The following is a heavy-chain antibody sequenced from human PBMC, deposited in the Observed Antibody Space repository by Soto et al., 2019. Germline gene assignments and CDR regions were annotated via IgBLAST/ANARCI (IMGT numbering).Heavy chain of an antibody. D-gene: IGHD3-3*01. CDR3: TRFSITIFGVVISLFDY. CDR2: IRSKAYGGTT. Sequence: GGSLRLSCTASGFTFGDYAMSWFRQAPGKGLEWVGFIRSKAYGGTTEYAASVKGRFTISRDDSKSIAYLQMNSLKTEDTAVYYCTRFSITIFGVVISLFDYWGQGTLVTVSS. J-gene: IGHJ4*02. CDR1: GFTFGDYA. V-gene: IGHV3-49*03.